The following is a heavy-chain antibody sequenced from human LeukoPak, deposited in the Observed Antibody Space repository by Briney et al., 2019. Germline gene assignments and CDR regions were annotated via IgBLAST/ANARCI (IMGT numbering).Heavy chain of an antibody. J-gene: IGHJ4*02. Sequence: PGASLRLSCAASGFTVSSNYMSWVRQAPGKGLEWVSVIYSGGSTYYADSVKGRFTISRDNSKNTLYLQMNSLRAEDTAVYYCARVNLWFGELWPYYFDYWGQGTLVTVSS. CDR3: ARVNLWFGELWPYYFDY. CDR1: GFTVSSNY. V-gene: IGHV3-53*01. D-gene: IGHD3-10*01. CDR2: IYSGGST.